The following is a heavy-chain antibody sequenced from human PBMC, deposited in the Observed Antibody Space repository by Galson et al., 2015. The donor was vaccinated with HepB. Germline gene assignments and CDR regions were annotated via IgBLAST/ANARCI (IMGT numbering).Heavy chain of an antibody. CDR3: ARDWNDLGSWFDP. D-gene: IGHD1-1*01. J-gene: IGHJ5*02. CDR1: GFTFSRYS. V-gene: IGHV3-48*04. CDR2: ISSSSSTI. Sequence: SLRLSCATSGFTFSRYSVNWVRQAPGKGLEWVSYISSSSSTIYYADSVKGRITISRDNAKNSLYLQMNSLRAEDTAVYYCARDWNDLGSWFDPWGQGTLVTVSS.